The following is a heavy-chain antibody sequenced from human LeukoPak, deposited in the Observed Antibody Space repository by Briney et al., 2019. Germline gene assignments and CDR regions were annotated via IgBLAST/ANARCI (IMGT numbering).Heavy chain of an antibody. D-gene: IGHD4-11*01. CDR3: ARIGTPSNPFDS. V-gene: IGHV1-69*02. Sequence: SVKVSCKASGGTFCSYTIHWVRQAPGQGLEWVGRIIPIIGRPKSAQSFQGRVTITADTATVYLELSSLRPEDTALYYCARIGTPSNPFDSWGQGTLITVSS. CDR2: IIPIIGRP. CDR1: GGTFCSYT. J-gene: IGHJ4*02.